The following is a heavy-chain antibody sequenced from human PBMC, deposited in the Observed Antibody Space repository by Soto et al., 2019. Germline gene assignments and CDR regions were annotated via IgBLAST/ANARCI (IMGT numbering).Heavy chain of an antibody. CDR1: GYSISSSNW. Sequence: QVQLQESGPGLVKPSDTLSLTCAVSGYSISSSNWWGWIRQPPGKGLEWIGYIYYSGTTYYNPSLRSRATMSVDTSQNQFSLKLSSVTGVDTAVYYWARREIQGPIDYWGQGTLVTVSS. D-gene: IGHD1-26*01. CDR3: ARREIQGPIDY. V-gene: IGHV4-28*01. J-gene: IGHJ4*02. CDR2: IYYSGTT.